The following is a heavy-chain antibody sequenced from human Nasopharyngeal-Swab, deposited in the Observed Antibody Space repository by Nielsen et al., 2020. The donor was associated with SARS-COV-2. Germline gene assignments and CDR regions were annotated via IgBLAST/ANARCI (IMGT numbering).Heavy chain of an antibody. V-gene: IGHV3-30*02. CDR2: IRYDGSNK. CDR1: GFTFSSYG. D-gene: IGHD5-18*01. CDR3: AKDSMDIAMAYDYYYYYMDV. J-gene: IGHJ6*03. Sequence: GESLKISCAASGFTFSSYGMHWVRQAPGKGLEWVAFIRYDGSNKYYADSVKGRFTISRDNSKNTLYLQMNSLRAEDTAVYYCAKDSMDIAMAYDYYYYYMDVWGKGTTVTVSS.